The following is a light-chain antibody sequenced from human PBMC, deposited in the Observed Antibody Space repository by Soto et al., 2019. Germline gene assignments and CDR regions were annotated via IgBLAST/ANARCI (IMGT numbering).Light chain of an antibody. J-gene: IGKJ5*01. CDR2: AAS. CDR3: QQAKSFPGS. Sequence: DIQMTQSPSSVSASVGDRVTITCRASQDIGSWFAWYQRKPGKVPKLLIYAASILQSGVPSRFSGSGSGTDFTLTINNLQPEDFATYCCQQAKSFPGSFGQGTRLEIK. V-gene: IGKV1D-12*01. CDR1: QDIGSW.